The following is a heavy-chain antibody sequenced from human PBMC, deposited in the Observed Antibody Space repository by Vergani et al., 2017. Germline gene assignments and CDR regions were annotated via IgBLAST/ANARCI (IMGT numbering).Heavy chain of an antibody. D-gene: IGHD5-12*01. Sequence: EVQLLESGGDLVQPGGSLRLSCAASGFTFNHYAMNWVRQAPGKGLEWVSGISGSGGSTYYAGSVKGRFTISRDSSKNTLYLQMNSLSAGETAVYYCAKANPRNSGSDYLYYYHALQVLCQGTPVIVS. CDR2: ISGSGGST. CDR3: AKANPRNSGSDYLYYYHALQV. CDR1: GFTFNHYA. V-gene: IGHV3-23*01. J-gene: IGHJ6*02.